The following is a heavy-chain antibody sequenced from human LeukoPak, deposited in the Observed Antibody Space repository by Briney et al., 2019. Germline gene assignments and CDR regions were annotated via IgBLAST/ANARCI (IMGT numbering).Heavy chain of an antibody. V-gene: IGHV3-21*01. CDR1: GFTFSSYS. Sequence: GGSLRLSCAASGFTFSSYSMNWVRQAPGKGLDWVSSISSSSSSIYYADSVKGRFTISRDNAKNTLYLQMNSLRAEDTAVYYCARGGGYSYGSFDYWGQGTLVTVSS. CDR2: ISSSSSSI. CDR3: ARGGGYSYGSFDY. D-gene: IGHD5-18*01. J-gene: IGHJ4*02.